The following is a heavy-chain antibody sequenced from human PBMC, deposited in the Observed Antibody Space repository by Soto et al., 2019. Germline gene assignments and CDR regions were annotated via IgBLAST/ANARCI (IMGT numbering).Heavy chain of an antibody. D-gene: IGHD4-17*01. Sequence: GASVKVSCKASGYTFTSYGISRVRQAPGQGLEWMGWISAFNGNTNYAQKLQGRVTMTTDTSTSTAYMELRSLRSDDTAVYYCARDGPTTMTTVTTPWGQGTLVTVSS. CDR1: GYTFTSYG. V-gene: IGHV1-18*01. J-gene: IGHJ5*02. CDR3: ARDGPTTMTTVTTP. CDR2: ISAFNGNT.